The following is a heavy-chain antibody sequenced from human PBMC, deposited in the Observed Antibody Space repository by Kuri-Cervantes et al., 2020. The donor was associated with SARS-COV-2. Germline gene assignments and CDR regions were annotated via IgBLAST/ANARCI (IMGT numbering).Heavy chain of an antibody. CDR1: GGTSSSYA. D-gene: IGHD5-18*01. CDR3: ARDLAVTGLYYFDY. V-gene: IGHV1-69*13. J-gene: IGHJ4*02. CDR2: IIPIFGTA. Sequence: SVKVSCKASGGTSSSYAISWVRQAPGQGLEWMGGIIPIFGTANYAQKFQGRVTITADESTSTAYMELSSLRSEDTAVYYCARDLAVTGLYYFDYWGQGTLVTVSS.